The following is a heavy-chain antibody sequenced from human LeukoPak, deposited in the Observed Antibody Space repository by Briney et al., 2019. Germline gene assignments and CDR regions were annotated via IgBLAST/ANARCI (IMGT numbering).Heavy chain of an antibody. CDR3: ASFSIRTGAYYLDV. CDR2: ISHRGTTR. D-gene: IGHD2/OR15-2a*01. V-gene: IGHV3-48*04. CDR1: GFTFSIYN. J-gene: IGHJ6*03. Sequence: GGSLRLSCVASGFTFSIYNMNWVRQPPGKGLEWVSHISHRGTTRYYADSMKGRFTISRDNAKNSLYLKMSSLRVEDSAVYYCASFSIRTGAYYLDVWGKGTTVAVSS.